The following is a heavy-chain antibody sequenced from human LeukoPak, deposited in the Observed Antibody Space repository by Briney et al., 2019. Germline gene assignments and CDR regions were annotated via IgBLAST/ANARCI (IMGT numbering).Heavy chain of an antibody. CDR2: IYYSGST. CDR3: ASNGYYDYALGD. CDR1: GGSISSYY. D-gene: IGHD3-16*01. J-gene: IGHJ4*02. Sequence: PSETLSLTCTVSGGSISSYYWSWIRQPPGKGLEWIGYIYYSGSTNYNPSLKSRVTISVDTSKNQFSLKLSSVTAADTAVYYCASNGYYDYALGDWSQGTLVTVSS. V-gene: IGHV4-59*08.